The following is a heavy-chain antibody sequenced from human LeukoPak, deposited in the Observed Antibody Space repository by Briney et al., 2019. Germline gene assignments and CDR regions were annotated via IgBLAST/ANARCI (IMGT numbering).Heavy chain of an antibody. CDR1: SGSISTSNYY. CDR3: ASTGGEFLYYYYYMDV. V-gene: IGHV4-39*07. D-gene: IGHD3-10*01. CDR2: IFYSGST. Sequence: SETLSLTCTVSSGSISTSNYYWGWVRQPPGKALEWIGNIFYSGSTYYSPSLKSRVTISVDTSKNQFSLKLSSVTAADTAVYYCASTGGEFLYYYYYMDVWGKGTTVTVSS. J-gene: IGHJ6*03.